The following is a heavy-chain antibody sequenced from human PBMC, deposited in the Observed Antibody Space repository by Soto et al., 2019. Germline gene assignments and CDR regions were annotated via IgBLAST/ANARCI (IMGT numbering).Heavy chain of an antibody. J-gene: IGHJ6*03. D-gene: IGHD3-10*01. Sequence: GGSLRLSCAASGFTFSSYGMHWVRQAPGKGLEWVAVIWYDGSNKYYADSVKGRFTISRDNSKNTLYLQMNSLRAEDTAVYDCARPSGGGYYYYYYMDVWGKGTTVTVSS. V-gene: IGHV3-33*08. CDR1: GFTFSSYG. CDR2: IWYDGSNK. CDR3: ARPSGGGYYYYYYMDV.